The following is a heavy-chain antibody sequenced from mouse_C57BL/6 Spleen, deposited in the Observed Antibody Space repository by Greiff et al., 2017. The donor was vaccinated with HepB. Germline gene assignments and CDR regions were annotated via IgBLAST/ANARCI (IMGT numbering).Heavy chain of an antibody. CDR1: GYTFTSYW. CDR3: ARGYDVGYYAMDY. Sequence: VQLQQPGAELVRPGSSVKLSCKASGYTFTSYWMDWVKQRPGQGLEWIGNIYPSDSETHYNQKFKDKATLTVDKSSSTAYMQLSSLTSEDSAVYYCARGYDVGYYAMDYWGQGTSVTVSS. V-gene: IGHV1-61*01. CDR2: IYPSDSET. D-gene: IGHD2-2*01. J-gene: IGHJ4*01.